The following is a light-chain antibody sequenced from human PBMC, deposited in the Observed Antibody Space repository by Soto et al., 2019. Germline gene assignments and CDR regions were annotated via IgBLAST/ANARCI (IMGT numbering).Light chain of an antibody. Sequence: EIVLTQSPGTLSLSPGEGATVSCRVSQSIKSKSLVWYQRKFGQAPRLLIYNTSTRATGIPDRFSGSGSGTDFTLSISGLEPEDFAVYYCQHYGGSFIFGPGTKVDFK. V-gene: IGKV3-20*01. CDR2: NTS. CDR1: QSIKSKS. CDR3: QHYGGSFI. J-gene: IGKJ3*01.